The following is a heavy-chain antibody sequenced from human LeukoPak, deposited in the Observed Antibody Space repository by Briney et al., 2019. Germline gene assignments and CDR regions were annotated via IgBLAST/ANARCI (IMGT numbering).Heavy chain of an antibody. D-gene: IGHD1-7*01. V-gene: IGHV4-39*07. CDR1: GGSISSSSYY. Sequence: SETLSLTCTVSGGSISSSSYYWGGIRHPPGKGLEWIGSIYYSGSTYYNPSLKSRVTISVDTSKNQFSLKLSSVTAADTAVYYCARDWEVKNWNYVRYFDYWGQGTLVTVSS. CDR2: IYYSGST. J-gene: IGHJ4*02. CDR3: ARDWEVKNWNYVRYFDY.